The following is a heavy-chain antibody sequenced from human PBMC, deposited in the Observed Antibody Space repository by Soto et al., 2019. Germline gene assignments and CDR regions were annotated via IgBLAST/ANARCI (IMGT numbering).Heavy chain of an antibody. CDR1: GFTFSSYG. D-gene: IGHD2-21*01. J-gene: IGHJ4*02. Sequence: PGGSLRLSCAASGFTFSSYGMHWVRQAPGKGLEWVAVISYDGSNKYYADSVKGRFTISRDNSKNTLYLQMNSLRAEDTAVYYRAKARYSVQYYFDYWGQGTLVTVSS. CDR2: ISYDGSNK. V-gene: IGHV3-30*18. CDR3: AKARYSVQYYFDY.